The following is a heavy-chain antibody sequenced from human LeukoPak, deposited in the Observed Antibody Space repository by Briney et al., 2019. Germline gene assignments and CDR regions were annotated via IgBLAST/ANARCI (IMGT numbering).Heavy chain of an antibody. Sequence: PSGTLSLTCAVYGGSFSSYYWSWIRQPPGKGLEWLGYIHYSGSTKYNPSLESRVTISLDTAKNQFSLRLSSLTAADTAVYYCARGEGQAVSAFDYWGQGMLVTVSS. J-gene: IGHJ4*02. CDR2: IHYSGST. V-gene: IGHV4-59*01. CDR1: GGSFSSYY. D-gene: IGHD2-21*02. CDR3: ARGEGQAVSAFDY.